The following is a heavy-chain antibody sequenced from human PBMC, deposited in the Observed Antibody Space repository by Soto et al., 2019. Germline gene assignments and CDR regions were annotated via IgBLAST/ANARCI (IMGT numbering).Heavy chain of an antibody. CDR2: IIPILGIA. V-gene: IGHV1-69*02. CDR3: ARAGGYCTNGVCYTNDY. Sequence: QVQLVQSGAEVKKPGSSVKVSCKASGGTFSSYTISWVRQAPGQGLEWMGRIIPILGIANYAQKFQGRVTITADKSTSTAYMELSSLRSEDTAVYYWARAGGYCTNGVCYTNDYWGQGTLVTVSS. D-gene: IGHD2-8*01. J-gene: IGHJ4*02. CDR1: GGTFSSYT.